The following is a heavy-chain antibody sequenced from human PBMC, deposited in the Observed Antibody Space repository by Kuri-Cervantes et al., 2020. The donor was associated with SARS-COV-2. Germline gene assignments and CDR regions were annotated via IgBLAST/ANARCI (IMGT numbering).Heavy chain of an antibody. Sequence: SETLSLTCAVYGGSFSGNYWSWIRQPPGKGLDGIGEISQSGRTNYNPSLTSRVTKSVDTSKNQFSLKVSSVIAADTVVYSCARGRCGVPAIVFDYWGQGTLVTVSS. V-gene: IGHV4-34*01. CDR2: ISQSGRT. D-gene: IGHD2-2*01. CDR3: ARGRCGVPAIVFDY. J-gene: IGHJ4*02. CDR1: GGSFSGNY.